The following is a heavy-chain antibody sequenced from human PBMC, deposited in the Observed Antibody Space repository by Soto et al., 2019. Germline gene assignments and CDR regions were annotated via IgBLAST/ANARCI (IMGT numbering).Heavy chain of an antibody. CDR1: GYTFTSYG. V-gene: IGHV1-18*01. CDR2: ISAYNGNT. J-gene: IGHJ4*02. Sequence: ASVKVSCKASGYTFTSYGISWVRQAPGQGLEWMGWISAYNGNTNYAQKLQGRVTMTTDTSTSTAYMELRGLRSDDTAVYYCARDGPTYDFWSGYSNPNFDYWGQGTLVTVSS. D-gene: IGHD3-3*01. CDR3: ARDGPTYDFWSGYSNPNFDY.